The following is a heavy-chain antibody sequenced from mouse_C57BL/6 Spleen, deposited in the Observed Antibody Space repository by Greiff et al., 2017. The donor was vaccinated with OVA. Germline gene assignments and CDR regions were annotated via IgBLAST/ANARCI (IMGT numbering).Heavy chain of an antibody. V-gene: IGHV1-22*01. J-gene: IGHJ4*01. Sequence: EVKLQESGPELVKPGASVKMSCKASGYTFTDYNMHWVKQSHGKSLEWIGYINPNNGGTSYNQKFKGKATLTVNKSSSTAYMELRSLTSEDSAVYYCARSWDGMDYWGQGTSVTVSS. CDR1: GYTFTDYN. CDR3: ARSWDGMDY. CDR2: INPNNGGT. D-gene: IGHD4-1*01.